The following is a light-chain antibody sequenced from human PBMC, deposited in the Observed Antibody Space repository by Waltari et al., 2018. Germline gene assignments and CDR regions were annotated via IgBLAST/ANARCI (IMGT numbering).Light chain of an antibody. CDR3: QHTLA. J-gene: IGKJ3*01. Sequence: DIQMTQSPSSLSTSVGDSVTITCRTSQTISNNLNWYQQKPGEAPKLLIYGASNLQSGVSSRFSGSGSGTDFTLTISSLQPEDFATYYCQHTLAFGPGTKVDIK. CDR2: GAS. V-gene: IGKV1-39*01. CDR1: QTISNN.